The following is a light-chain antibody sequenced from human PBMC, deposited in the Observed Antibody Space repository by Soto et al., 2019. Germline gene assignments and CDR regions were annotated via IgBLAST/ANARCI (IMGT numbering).Light chain of an antibody. CDR2: DVN. CDR1: SSDVGGYNY. J-gene: IGLJ2*01. V-gene: IGLV2-14*03. Sequence: QSALTQPASVSGSPGQSITISCAGTSSDVGGYNYVSWYQQHPGKVPRLIISDVNKRPSGVSDRFSGSKSGNTASLTISGLQAEDEADYYCASFTRNVTVVFGGGTTHTVL. CDR3: ASFTRNVTVV.